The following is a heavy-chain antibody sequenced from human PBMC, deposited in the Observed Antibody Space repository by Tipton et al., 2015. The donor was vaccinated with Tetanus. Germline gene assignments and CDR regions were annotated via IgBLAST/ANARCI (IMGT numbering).Heavy chain of an antibody. J-gene: IGHJ3*01. CDR1: GYNFKKDA. V-gene: IGHV7-4-1*01. Sequence: SGPEVKKPGASVKISCKASGYNFKKDALNWVRQAPGQGLEWMGWINPKTGNPVYGQGFTGRFVFSLDTSITTTYLEIDTLKTADTAMYFCARIFGDAFDLWGQGATVAVSS. CDR3: ARIFGDAFDL. D-gene: IGHD3-10*01. CDR2: INPKTGNP.